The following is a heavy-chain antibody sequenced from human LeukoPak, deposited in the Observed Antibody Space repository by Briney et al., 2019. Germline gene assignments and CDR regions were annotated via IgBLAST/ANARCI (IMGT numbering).Heavy chain of an antibody. CDR3: ATNSREAVRPDDGFDI. Sequence: ASVEVSCKASGGTLTTYAVIWVRQAPGQGLEWVGGINPIFGTANDAQKFQGRVTITADESTSTAYMELSSLRSEDTAVYYCATNSREAVRPDDGFDIWGQGTMVTVSS. J-gene: IGHJ3*02. CDR1: GGTLTTYA. V-gene: IGHV1-69*13. D-gene: IGHD6-6*01. CDR2: INPIFGTA.